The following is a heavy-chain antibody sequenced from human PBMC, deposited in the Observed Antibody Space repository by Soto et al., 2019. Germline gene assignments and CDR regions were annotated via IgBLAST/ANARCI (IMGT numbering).Heavy chain of an antibody. D-gene: IGHD5-18*01. J-gene: IGHJ6*02. V-gene: IGHV4-30-4*01. CDR3: ASSERIQLWLHGMDV. CDR1: GGSISSGDYY. Sequence: QVQLQESGPGLVKPSQTLSLTCTVSGGSISSGDYYWSWIRQPPGKGLEWIGYLYESGSTYYSPPLKSRVTISVDTSKNQFSLTLSSVTAADTAVYYCASSERIQLWLHGMDVWGQGTMVTVSS. CDR2: LYESGST.